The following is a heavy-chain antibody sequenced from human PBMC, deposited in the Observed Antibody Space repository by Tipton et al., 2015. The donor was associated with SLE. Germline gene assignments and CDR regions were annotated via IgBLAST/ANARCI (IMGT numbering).Heavy chain of an antibody. V-gene: IGHV4-59*12. CDR1: GGSISKYY. CDR3: ARVHTDFSNAGYFSHYGLDV. CDR2: IHHSGRT. D-gene: IGHD4-11*01. Sequence: TLSLTCTVSGGSISKYYWSWIRQPPGKGLEWIGHIHHSGRTSYNMSLKSRVTISEDRSRNQFSLRLTSVTAADTAVYYCARVHTDFSNAGYFSHYGLDVWGQGATVSVS. J-gene: IGHJ6*02.